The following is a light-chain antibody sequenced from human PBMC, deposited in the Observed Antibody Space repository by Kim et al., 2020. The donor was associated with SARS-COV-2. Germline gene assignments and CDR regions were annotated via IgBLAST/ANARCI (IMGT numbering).Light chain of an antibody. J-gene: IGKJ1*01. Sequence: APRERATLSCRASQSVSSNYLAWYQQKPGQAPRLLIYGASSRVTGIPDRFSGSGSGTDFTLTITRLEPEDFAVYYCQQYSSSPATFGQGTKVDIK. CDR3: QQYSSSPAT. CDR2: GAS. CDR1: QSVSSNY. V-gene: IGKV3-20*01.